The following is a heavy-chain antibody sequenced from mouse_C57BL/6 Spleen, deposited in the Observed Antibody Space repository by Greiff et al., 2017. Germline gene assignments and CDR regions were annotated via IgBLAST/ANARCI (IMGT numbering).Heavy chain of an antibody. CDR1: GYSFTSGYY. J-gene: IGHJ4*01. CDR3: ASEGDCDSYYAVDY. CDR2: IRYDGSN. V-gene: IGHV3-6*01. D-gene: IGHD2-4*01. Sequence: EVQLQESGPGLVKPSQSLSLTCSVTGYSFTSGYYWNWIRQLPGNKLEWMGYIRYDGSNNYNQSFKNRTSITRDTSNNQFFLKLNSVTTEDTATYDCASEGDCDSYYAVDYWGQGTSVTVSS.